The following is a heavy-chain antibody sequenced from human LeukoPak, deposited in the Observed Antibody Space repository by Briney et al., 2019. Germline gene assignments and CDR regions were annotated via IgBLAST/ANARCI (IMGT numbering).Heavy chain of an antibody. V-gene: IGHV3-23*01. CDR1: GFTFGSFA. D-gene: IGHD6-19*01. CDR2: LSGGGITT. CDR3: AKGIYSSGWSYFDY. J-gene: IGHJ4*01. Sequence: GGSLRLSCEASGFTFGSFAMSWVRQAPGKGLEWVSTLSGGGITTYYADSVKGRFTISRDNSKNTLYLQMNSLRAEDTAVYYCAKGIYSSGWSYFDYWGHGTLVTVSS.